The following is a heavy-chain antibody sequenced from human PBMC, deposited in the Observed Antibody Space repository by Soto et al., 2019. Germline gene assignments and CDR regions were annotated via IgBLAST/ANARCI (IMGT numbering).Heavy chain of an antibody. CDR3: ARELYSCGGDCPYYMDY. D-gene: IGHD2-21*02. CDR2: ISLYHHST. Sequence: ASVKVSCKTSGYTFTDYFIHWVRRAPGQGLEWMGIISLYHHSTSYAQKFQGRLTVTNDTSTTTVYMELSSLTSEDTAVYWCARELYSCGGDCPYYMDYWGQGTLVTVSS. J-gene: IGHJ4*02. V-gene: IGHV1-46*01. CDR1: GYTFTDYF.